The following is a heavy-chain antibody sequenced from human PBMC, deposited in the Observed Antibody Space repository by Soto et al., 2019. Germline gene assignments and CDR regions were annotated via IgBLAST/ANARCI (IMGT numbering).Heavy chain of an antibody. Sequence: ASETLSLTCTVSGGSISSSSYYWGWIRQPPGKGLEWIGSIYYSGSTYYNPSLKSRVTISVDTSKNQFSLKLSSVTAADTAVYYCARHVRDYYFDYWGQGTLVTVSS. J-gene: IGHJ4*02. CDR3: ARHVRDYYFDY. CDR2: IYYSGST. CDR1: GGSISSSSYY. V-gene: IGHV4-39*01.